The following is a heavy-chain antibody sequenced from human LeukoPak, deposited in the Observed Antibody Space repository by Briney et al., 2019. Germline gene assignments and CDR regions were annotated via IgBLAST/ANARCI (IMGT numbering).Heavy chain of an antibody. Sequence: ASVKVSCKASGYPFTHYFIHWVRPAPGQGLEWMGWINPNIGDASYAQKFQDRVTMTRDRSINTAYMELSRLTSDDTAVYYCARMALDGGDSIGFDSWGQGTLVTVSS. CDR2: INPNIGDA. V-gene: IGHV1-2*02. J-gene: IGHJ5*01. D-gene: IGHD2-21*02. CDR1: GYPFTHYF. CDR3: ARMALDGGDSIGFDS.